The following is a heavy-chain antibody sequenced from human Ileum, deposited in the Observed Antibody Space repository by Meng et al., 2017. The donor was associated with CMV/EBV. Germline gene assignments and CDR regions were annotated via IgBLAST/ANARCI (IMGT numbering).Heavy chain of an antibody. CDR3: ARIIVSRGYSFDY. CDR2: INPNSGST. J-gene: IGHJ4*02. CDR1: GYTFTNKI. Sequence: QVQPVQSGAEMKKPGASVKVSCKTSGYTFTNKIMNGVRQAPGQGLEWMGWINPNSGSTNYAQKFQGRVTMTRDTSISTAYMELNRLTSDDTAMYFCARIIVSRGYSFDYWGQGTLVTVSS. D-gene: IGHD5-18*01. V-gene: IGHV1-2*02.